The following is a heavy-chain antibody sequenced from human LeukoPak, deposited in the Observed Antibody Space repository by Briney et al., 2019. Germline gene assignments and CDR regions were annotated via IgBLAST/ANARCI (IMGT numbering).Heavy chain of an antibody. CDR1: GGSFNGYY. J-gene: IGHJ4*02. D-gene: IGHD3-3*01. CDR3: ASGFWLDY. Sequence: SETLSLTCAVYGGSFNGYYWSWISQPPGKGLEWIGEINHSGSTNYNPSLKSRVTISADTSKNQFSLKLSSVTAADTAVYYCASGFWLDYWGQGTLVTVSS. V-gene: IGHV4-34*01. CDR2: INHSGST.